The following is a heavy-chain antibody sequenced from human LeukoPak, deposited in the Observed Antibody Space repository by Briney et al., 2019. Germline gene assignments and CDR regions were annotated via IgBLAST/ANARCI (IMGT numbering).Heavy chain of an antibody. V-gene: IGHV4-59*12. CDR2: IYHSGST. CDR3: ARGCSGGSCYTFDP. CDR1: GGSISSYY. D-gene: IGHD2-15*01. Sequence: TSETLSLTCTVSGGSISSYYWSWIRQPPGKGLEWIGYIYHSGSTYYNPSLKSRVTISVDRSKNQFSLKLSSVTAADTAVYYCARGCSGGSCYTFDPWGQGTLVTVSS. J-gene: IGHJ5*02.